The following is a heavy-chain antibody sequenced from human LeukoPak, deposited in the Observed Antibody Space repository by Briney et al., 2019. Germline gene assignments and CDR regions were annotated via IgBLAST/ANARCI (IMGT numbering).Heavy chain of an antibody. J-gene: IGHJ4*02. Sequence: SKTLSLTCTVSGGSISSYYWSWIRQPAGKGLEWIGRIYTSGSTNYNPSLKSRVTISVDKSKNQFSLKLSSVTAADTAVYYCAREELGYCSSTSCPHFDYWGQGTLVTVSS. CDR2: IYTSGST. CDR1: GGSISSYY. CDR3: AREELGYCSSTSCPHFDY. V-gene: IGHV4-4*07. D-gene: IGHD2-2*01.